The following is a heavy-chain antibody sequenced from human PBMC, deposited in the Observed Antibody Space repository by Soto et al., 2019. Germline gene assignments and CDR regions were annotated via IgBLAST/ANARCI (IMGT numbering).Heavy chain of an antibody. Sequence: PGGSLRLSCAASGFTFNSYGMHWVRQAPGKGLEWVASIWYDGNNDYYADSVKGRFTISRDNSKNSLFLQMNSLRAEDTALYYCVGRGNQNWGDYWGQGTQVTVSS. J-gene: IGHJ4*02. CDR1: GFTFNSYG. CDR2: IWYDGNND. CDR3: VGRGNQNWGDY. V-gene: IGHV3-33*01. D-gene: IGHD3-10*01.